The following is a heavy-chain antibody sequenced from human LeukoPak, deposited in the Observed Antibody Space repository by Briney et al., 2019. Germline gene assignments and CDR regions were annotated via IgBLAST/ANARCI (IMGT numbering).Heavy chain of an antibody. CDR3: ARVPYCGGDCYGDAFDI. CDR1: GYTFTSYG. J-gene: IGHJ3*02. V-gene: IGHV1-18*01. D-gene: IGHD2-21*02. Sequence: ASVKVSCKASGYTFTSYGISWVRQAPGQELEWMGWISAYNGNTNYAQRLQGRVTMTTDTSTSTAYMELRSLRSDDTAVYYCARVPYCGGDCYGDAFDIWGQGTMVTVSS. CDR2: ISAYNGNT.